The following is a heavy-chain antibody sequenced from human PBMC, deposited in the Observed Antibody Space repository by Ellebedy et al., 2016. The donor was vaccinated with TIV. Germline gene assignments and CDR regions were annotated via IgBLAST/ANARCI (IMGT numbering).Heavy chain of an antibody. CDR3: ARYSGSGTYYRNGMDV. CDR2: ISAYNGNT. D-gene: IGHD3-10*01. J-gene: IGHJ6*02. Sequence: AASVKVSCKASGGTFSSYAISWVRQAPGQGLEWMGWISAYNGNTNYAQKLQGRVTMTTETSTSTAYMELRSLRSDDTAVYFCARYSGSGTYYRNGMDVWGQGTTVTVSS. V-gene: IGHV1-18*01. CDR1: GGTFSSYA.